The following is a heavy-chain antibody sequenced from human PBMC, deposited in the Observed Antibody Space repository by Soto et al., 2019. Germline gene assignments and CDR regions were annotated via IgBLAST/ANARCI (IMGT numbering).Heavy chain of an antibody. V-gene: IGHV4-39*01. CDR2: VYYSGST. Sequence: SETLSLTCTVSGGSVSSSSYYWGWVRQPPGKGLEWIGSVYYSGSTYYNPSLESRVTISVDKSKNQFSLKLMSLSAADTAVYYCGRREGLATISYSFDYWGQGALVTVSS. D-gene: IGHD3-9*01. CDR3: GRREGLATISYSFDY. J-gene: IGHJ4*02. CDR1: GGSVSSSSYY.